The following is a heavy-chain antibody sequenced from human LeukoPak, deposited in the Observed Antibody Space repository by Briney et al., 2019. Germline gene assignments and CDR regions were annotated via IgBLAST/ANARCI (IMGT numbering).Heavy chain of an antibody. CDR3: ATSVGTTGTT. CDR2: IYYTGTT. J-gene: IGHJ4*02. D-gene: IGHD1-1*01. CDR1: AGSISSYY. V-gene: IGHV4-59*08. Sequence: KTSETLSLTCTVSAGSISSYYWNWLRQSPGKGLEWIGHIYYTGTTKYNPSLTSRVTISIDTSKNQFSLKLSSVTAADTAVYYCATSVGTTGTTWGQGTLVIVSS.